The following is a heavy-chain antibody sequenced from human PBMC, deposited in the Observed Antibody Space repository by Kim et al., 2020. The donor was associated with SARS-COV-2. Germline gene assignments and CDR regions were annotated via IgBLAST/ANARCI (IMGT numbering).Heavy chain of an antibody. CDR1: GGSISSSSHY. J-gene: IGHJ4*02. V-gene: IGHV4-39*01. CDR3: ASSSSDYVWGVTPGGFDF. Sequence: SETLSLTCTVSGGSISSSSHYWGWIRQPPGKGLEWIGTLYYGGRTYYNLSLKSRVAISVDTSKNQFSLRLSSVTAADTAIYYCASSSSDYVWGVTPGGFDFWGQGTLVSVSS. CDR2: LYYGGRT. D-gene: IGHD3-16*01.